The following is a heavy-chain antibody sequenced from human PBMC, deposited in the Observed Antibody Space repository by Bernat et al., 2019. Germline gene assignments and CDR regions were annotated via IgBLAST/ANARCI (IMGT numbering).Heavy chain of an antibody. Sequence: EVQLVESGGALLQPGGSLRLPCVVSGVTFSSFAMSWVRQAPGKGLEWGAGVAGTGHRAHHAGPVKGRFTVSRDNLKDTVWLQMNSLRVEDTALYFCAKDITGGGGYDAFDSWGQGTMVIVSS. CDR1: GVTFSSFA. D-gene: IGHD1-20*01. CDR3: AKDITGGGGYDAFDS. V-gene: IGHV3-23*04. J-gene: IGHJ3*01. CDR2: VAGTGHRA.